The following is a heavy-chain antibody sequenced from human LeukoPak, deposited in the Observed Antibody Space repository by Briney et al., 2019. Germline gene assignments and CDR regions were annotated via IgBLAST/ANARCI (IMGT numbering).Heavy chain of an antibody. CDR1: GFTFSSYA. CDR2: ISGSGGST. Sequence: GGSLRLSCAASGFTFSSYAMSWVRQAPGKGLEWVSAISGSGGSTYCADSVKGRFTISRDNAKNSLYLQMNSLRAEDTALYYCAKVAAGTFFYYFDYWGQGTLVTVSS. J-gene: IGHJ4*02. V-gene: IGHV3-23*01. CDR3: AKVAAGTFFYYFDY. D-gene: IGHD6-13*01.